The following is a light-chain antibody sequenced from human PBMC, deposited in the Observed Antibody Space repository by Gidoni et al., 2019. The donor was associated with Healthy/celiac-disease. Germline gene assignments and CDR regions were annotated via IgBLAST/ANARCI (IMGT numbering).Light chain of an antibody. CDR2: KAS. CDR3: QRWGT. Sequence: DIQMTQSPSTLSASVGDRVTITCRASQSISSWLAWYQQTPGKAPKLLIYKASSLESGVPSRFSGSGSGTEFTLTISSLQPDDFATYYCQRWGTFGQXTKLEIK. V-gene: IGKV1-5*03. CDR1: QSISSW. J-gene: IGKJ2*02.